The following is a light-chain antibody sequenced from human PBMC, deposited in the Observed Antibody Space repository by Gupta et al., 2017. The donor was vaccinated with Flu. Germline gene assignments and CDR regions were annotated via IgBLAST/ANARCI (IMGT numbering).Light chain of an antibody. J-gene: IGKJ2*01. CDR1: QSVGTY. CDR2: DAS. CDR3: QKLSNWPPYT. V-gene: IGKV3-11*01. Sequence: EIVLTQSPGTLSLSPGERATLSCRASQSVGTYLAWYQQKPGQTPRLLIYDASHRATGIPARFSGSGCGKDLTLTSSSLEQEDFAVYYCQKLSNWPPYTFGQGTRLEI.